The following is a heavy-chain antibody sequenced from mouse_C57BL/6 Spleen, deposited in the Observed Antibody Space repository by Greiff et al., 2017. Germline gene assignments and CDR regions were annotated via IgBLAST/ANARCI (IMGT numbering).Heavy chain of an antibody. J-gene: IGHJ2*01. CDR1: GYSITSGYY. CDR2: ISYDGSN. V-gene: IGHV3-6*01. CDR3: AREGY. Sequence: EVQLQQSGPGLVKPSQSLSLTCSVTGYSITSGYYWNWIRQFPGNKLEWMGYISYDGSNNYNPSLKNRISITRDTSKNQFFLTLNSVTTEDTATYYCAREGYWGQGTTLTVSS.